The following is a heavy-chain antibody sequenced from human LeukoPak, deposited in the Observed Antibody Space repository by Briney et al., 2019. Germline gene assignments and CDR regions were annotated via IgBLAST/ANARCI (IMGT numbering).Heavy chain of an antibody. CDR2: INTDGTVT. J-gene: IGHJ4*02. CDR1: VFTFSKYW. D-gene: IGHD6-19*01. Sequence: PGGSLRLSCAASVFTFSKYWMLWVRQAPGKGLESVSRINTDGTVTTYADSVKGRFTVSRDNADNTMFLQMNSVRDEDTAVYYCATQQWLAPPPDSWGQGTPVTVSS. CDR3: ATQQWLAPPPDS. V-gene: IGHV3-74*01.